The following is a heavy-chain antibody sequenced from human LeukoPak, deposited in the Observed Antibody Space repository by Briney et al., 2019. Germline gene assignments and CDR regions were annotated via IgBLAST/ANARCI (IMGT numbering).Heavy chain of an antibody. CDR3: ARDRRRLRLGELSPDFDY. J-gene: IGHJ4*02. CDR2: AYNGNT. D-gene: IGHD3-16*02. V-gene: IGHV1-18*01. Sequence: AYNGNTNYAQKLQGRVTMTTDTSTSTAYMELRSLRSDDTAVYYCARDRRRLRLGELSPDFDYWGQGTLVTVSS.